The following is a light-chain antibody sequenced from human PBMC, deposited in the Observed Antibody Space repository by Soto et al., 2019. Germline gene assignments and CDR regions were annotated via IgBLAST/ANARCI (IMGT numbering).Light chain of an antibody. CDR2: AAS. J-gene: IGKJ4*01. V-gene: IGKV1D-12*01. CDR1: QGTSSW. Sequence: DIQMTQSPSSVSASVGDRVTITCRASQGTSSWLAWYQQKPGKAPKLLIYAASSLQSGVPSRFRAGGYGTNFPHPTSGLQPEDFATNFGKKPNGSPLPFGGGTKGEIK. CDR3: KKPNGSPLP.